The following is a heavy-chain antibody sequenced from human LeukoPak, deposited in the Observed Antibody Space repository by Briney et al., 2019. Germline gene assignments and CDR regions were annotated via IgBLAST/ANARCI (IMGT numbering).Heavy chain of an antibody. Sequence: PGGSLRLSCAASGFTFSSYGMHWVRQAPGKGLEWVAVIWYDGSNKYYADSVKGRFTISRDNSKNTLYLQMNSLRAEDTAVYYCAKDGYSGSYYDTNFDYWGQGTLVTVSS. D-gene: IGHD1-26*01. CDR3: AKDGYSGSYYDTNFDY. J-gene: IGHJ4*02. CDR2: IWYDGSNK. CDR1: GFTFSSYG. V-gene: IGHV3-33*06.